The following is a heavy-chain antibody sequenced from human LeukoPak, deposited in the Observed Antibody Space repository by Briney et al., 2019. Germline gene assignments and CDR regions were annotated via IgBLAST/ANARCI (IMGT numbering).Heavy chain of an antibody. CDR3: ARDRGGWYSDS. CDR2: IDTSGSSI. J-gene: IGHJ4*02. CDR1: GFNFKNYE. D-gene: IGHD6-19*01. Sequence: PGGSLRLSCEASGFNFKNYEMNWVRQAPGKGLEWVSYIDTSGSSIYYADSVKGRFTISRDNSKNSLYLQMNSLRAEDTAIYYCARDRGGWYSDSWGQGTLVTVSS. V-gene: IGHV3-48*03.